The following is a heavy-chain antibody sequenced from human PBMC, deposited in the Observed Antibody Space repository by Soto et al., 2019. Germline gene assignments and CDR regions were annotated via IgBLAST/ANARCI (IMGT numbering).Heavy chain of an antibody. CDR1: GYTFTGYY. J-gene: IGHJ3*02. CDR3: ARDIVGGRLDAFDI. Sequence: ASVKVSCKASGYTFTGYYMHWVRQAPGQGLEWMGWINPNSGGTNYAQKFQGWVTMTRDTSISTAYMELSRLRSDDTAVYYCARDIVGGRLDAFDIWGQGIMVNVS. V-gene: IGHV1-2*04. CDR2: INPNSGGT. D-gene: IGHD1-26*01.